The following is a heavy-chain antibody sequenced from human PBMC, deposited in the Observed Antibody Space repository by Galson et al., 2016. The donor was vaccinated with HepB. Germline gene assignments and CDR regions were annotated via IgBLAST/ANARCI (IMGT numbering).Heavy chain of an antibody. CDR3: TRVYTSSFDS. CDR1: GFTFSDSA. D-gene: IGHD6-6*01. J-gene: IGHJ4*02. V-gene: IGHV3-73*01. CDR2: IRSRANAHAP. Sequence: SLRLSCADSGFTFSDSAIHWVRQASGKGLEWVGRIRSRANAHAPAYAASLEGRFTVSRHDSNNTAYLHMNSLRAEDTAIYYCTRVYTSSFDSWGQGTLVTVSS.